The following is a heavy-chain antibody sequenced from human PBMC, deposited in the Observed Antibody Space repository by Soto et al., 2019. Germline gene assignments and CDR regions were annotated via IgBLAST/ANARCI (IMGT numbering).Heavy chain of an antibody. CDR2: INPNSGDT. V-gene: IGHV1-2*02. Sequence: QVQLVQSGAEVKKPGASVKVSCETSGYTFPVSYTHWLRQAPGQGLEWMGWINPNSGDTNYAHKFEGRVTMTRDASAGTAYMELSGLRSDDTAVYFCARESAGKTLYGIDVWGQGTTVTVSS. J-gene: IGHJ6*02. D-gene: IGHD1-1*01. CDR1: GYTFPVSY. CDR3: ARESAGKTLYGIDV.